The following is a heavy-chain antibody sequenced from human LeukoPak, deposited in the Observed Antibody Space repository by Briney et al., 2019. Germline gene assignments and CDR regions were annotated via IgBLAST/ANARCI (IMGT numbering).Heavy chain of an antibody. CDR1: GGSISSGSYY. V-gene: IGHV4-61*02. CDR3: ARAPDYFYYYYMDV. Sequence: IPSETLSLTCTVSGGSISSGSYYWSWVRQPAGKGLEWIGRIYTSGSTNYNPSLKSRVTISLDTSKNQFSLKLSSVTAADTAVYYCARAPDYFYYYYMDVWGKGTTVTISS. CDR2: IYTSGST. J-gene: IGHJ6*03.